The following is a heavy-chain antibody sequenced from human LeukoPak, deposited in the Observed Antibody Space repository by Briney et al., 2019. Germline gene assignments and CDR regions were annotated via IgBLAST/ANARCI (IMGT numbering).Heavy chain of an antibody. V-gene: IGHV4-4*07. D-gene: IGHD1-26*01. Sequence: SETLSLTCTVSGGSISSYYWSWIRQPAGKGLEWIGRIYTSGSTNYNPSLKSRVTMSVDTSKNQFSLKLSSVTAADTAMYYCARVVVGAPRPYYYMDVWGKGTTVTVSS. CDR1: GGSISSYY. J-gene: IGHJ6*03. CDR2: IYTSGST. CDR3: ARVVVGAPRPYYYMDV.